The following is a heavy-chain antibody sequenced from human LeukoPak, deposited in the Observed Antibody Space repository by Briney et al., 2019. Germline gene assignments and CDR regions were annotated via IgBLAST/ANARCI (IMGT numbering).Heavy chain of an antibody. CDR2: ISSSSSYI. CDR3: ARNPPAAFGPDI. Sequence: GESLRLSCAASGFTFSSYSMNWVRQAPGKGLEWVSSISSSSSYIYYADSVKGRFTISRDNAKNSLYLQMNSLRAEDTAVYYCARNPPAAFGPDIWGQGTMVTVSS. J-gene: IGHJ3*02. CDR1: GFTFSSYS. D-gene: IGHD2-2*01. V-gene: IGHV3-21*01.